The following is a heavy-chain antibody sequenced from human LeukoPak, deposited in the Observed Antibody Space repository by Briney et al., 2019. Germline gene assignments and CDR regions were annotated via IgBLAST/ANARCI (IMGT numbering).Heavy chain of an antibody. V-gene: IGHV3-23*01. CDR1: GFTFSTYT. CDR3: AKEVLDYEIPYWFFDL. CDR2: MSGDGDYT. Sequence: GGSLRLSCAASGFTFSTYTMSWVRQAPGKGLEWVSAMSGDGDYTYYADSVKGRFTISRDNSKNILYLQMNSLRAEDTAVYHCAKEVLDYEIPYWFFDLWGRGTLVTVSP. D-gene: IGHD4-17*01. J-gene: IGHJ2*01.